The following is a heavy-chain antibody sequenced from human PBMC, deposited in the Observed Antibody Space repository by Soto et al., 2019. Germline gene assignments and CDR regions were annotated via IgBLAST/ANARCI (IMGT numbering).Heavy chain of an antibody. J-gene: IGHJ6*02. V-gene: IGHV3-30*18. CDR1: GFTFSSYG. CDR3: AKDAARQTYGMDV. CDR2: ISYDGSNK. Sequence: QVQLVESGGGVVQPGRSLRLSCAASGFTFSSYGMHWVRQAPGKGLEWVAVISYDGSNKYYADSVKGRFTISRDNSKNTLYLQMNSLRAEATAVYYCAKDAARQTYGMDVWGQGTTVTVSS.